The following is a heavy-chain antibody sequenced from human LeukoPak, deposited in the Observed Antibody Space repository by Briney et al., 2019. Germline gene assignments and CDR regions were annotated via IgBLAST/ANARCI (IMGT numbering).Heavy chain of an antibody. V-gene: IGHV3-74*01. Sequence: PGGSLRLSCVASGFTFSSHWMPWVRQAPGKGLVWVSRINSDGSTTNYADSVKGRFTISRDNSKNTLYLQMNSLRAEDTAVYYCAKDDLATIAPYYFDYWGQGTLVTVSS. CDR1: GFTFSSHW. D-gene: IGHD5-12*01. J-gene: IGHJ4*02. CDR3: AKDDLATIAPYYFDY. CDR2: INSDGSTT.